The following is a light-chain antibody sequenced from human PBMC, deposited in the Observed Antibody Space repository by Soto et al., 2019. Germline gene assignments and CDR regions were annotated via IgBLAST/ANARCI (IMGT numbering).Light chain of an antibody. J-gene: IGKJ4*01. CDR3: QQASTFPPT. CDR1: QGIGSW. V-gene: IGKV1-12*01. Sequence: VQVTQPPYSVSASVGDRVSISCRASQGIGSWLAWYQQKPGKAPNLLIYAASTLQSGVPSRFSGSGSGTDFALTISSLQPEDFATYYCQQASTFPPTFGGGTKVDI. CDR2: AAS.